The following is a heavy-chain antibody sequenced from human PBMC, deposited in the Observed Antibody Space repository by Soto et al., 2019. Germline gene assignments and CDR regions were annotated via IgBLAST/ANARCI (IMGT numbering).Heavy chain of an antibody. J-gene: IGHJ6*04. Sequence: PSETLSLTCTVSGGSISSGGYYWSWIRQHPGKGLEWIGYIYYSGSTYYNPSLKSRVTISVDTSKNQFSLKLSSVTAADTAVYYCVRDNRGIAVENWNYEKLDYYGMDVWGKGTTVTVSS. D-gene: IGHD1-7*01. V-gene: IGHV4-31*03. CDR3: VRDNRGIAVENWNYEKLDYYGMDV. CDR2: IYYSGST. CDR1: GGSISSGGYY.